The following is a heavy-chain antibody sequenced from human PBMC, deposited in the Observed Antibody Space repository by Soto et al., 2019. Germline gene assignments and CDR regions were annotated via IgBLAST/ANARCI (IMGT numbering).Heavy chain of an antibody. CDR3: AKDADQYTIFGVVINTAYYYGMDV. J-gene: IGHJ6*02. D-gene: IGHD3-3*01. V-gene: IGHV3-23*01. CDR1: GFTFSSYA. CDR2: ISGSGGST. Sequence: GGSLRLSCAASGFTFSSYAMSWVRQAPGKGLEWVSAISGSGGSTYYADSVKGRFTISRDNSKNTLYLQMNSLRAEDTAVYYCAKDADQYTIFGVVINTAYYYGMDVWGQGTTVTVSS.